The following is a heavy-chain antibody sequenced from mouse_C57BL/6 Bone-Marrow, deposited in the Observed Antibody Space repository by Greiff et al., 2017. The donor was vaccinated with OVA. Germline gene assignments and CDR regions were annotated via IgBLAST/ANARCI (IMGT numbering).Heavy chain of an antibody. CDR2: IYPSDSET. V-gene: IGHV1-61*01. J-gene: IGHJ2*01. Sequence: QVQLQQPGAELVRPGSSVKLSCKASGYTFTSYWMDWVKQRPGQGLEWIGNIYPSDSETHYNQKFKDKATLTVDKSSSTAYMQLNSLTSEDSAVYFCARRKSFYYGSSYGYFDYWGQGTTLTVSS. CDR3: ARRKSFYYGSSYGYFDY. D-gene: IGHD1-1*01. CDR1: GYTFTSYW.